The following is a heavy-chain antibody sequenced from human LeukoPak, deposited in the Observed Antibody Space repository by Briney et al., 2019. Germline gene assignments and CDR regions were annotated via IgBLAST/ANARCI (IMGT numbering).Heavy chain of an antibody. J-gene: IGHJ6*02. CDR2: IYPGDSDT. CDR1: GYSFTNYW. V-gene: IGHV5-51*01. CDR3: ARSHSMDV. Sequence: GESLKISCKASGYSFTNYWIGWVRQMPGKGLEWMGIIYPGDSDTRYSPSFEGQVSLSADKSITTAYLQWSSLKASDTAMYYCARSHSMDVWGQGTTVTVSS.